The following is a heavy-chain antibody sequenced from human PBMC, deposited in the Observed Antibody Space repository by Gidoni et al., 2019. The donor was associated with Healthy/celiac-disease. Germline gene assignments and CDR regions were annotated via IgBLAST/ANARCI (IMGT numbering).Heavy chain of an antibody. J-gene: IGHJ6*04. V-gene: IGHV4-34*01. CDR2: INHSGST. Sequence: QLQLHHFLASLFKSSEPMSLTRPVSSGSFSRYSWSWIRQPPGKGLEWIGEINHSGSTNYNPSLKSRVTISVDTSKNQFSLKLSSVTAADTAVYYCARLRVVPERNYYGMDVWGKGTTVTVSS. D-gene: IGHD2-2*01. CDR1: SGSFSRYS. CDR3: ARLRVVPERNYYGMDV.